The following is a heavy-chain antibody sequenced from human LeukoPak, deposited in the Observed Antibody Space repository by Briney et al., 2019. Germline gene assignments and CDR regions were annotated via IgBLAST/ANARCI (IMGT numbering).Heavy chain of an antibody. Sequence: SETLSLTCTVAGASISSWYWSWIRQPPGKGLEWIGNIHGSGNTNYNPSLKSRVTMSVDTSKNQFSLKLSSVTAADTAVYYCAKNWDVWGKGTTVSVSS. V-gene: IGHV4-59*12. CDR2: IHGSGNT. CDR1: GASISSWY. J-gene: IGHJ6*04. CDR3: AKNWDV.